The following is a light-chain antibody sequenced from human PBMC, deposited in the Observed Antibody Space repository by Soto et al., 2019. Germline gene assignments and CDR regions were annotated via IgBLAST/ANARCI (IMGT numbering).Light chain of an antibody. V-gene: IGKV3-20*01. J-gene: IGKJ5*01. CDR3: QQHGSSPIT. Sequence: EIVLKQSPGTLSLSKGERATLSCRASQSVSSSYLAWYQLKPGQAPRLLIYGASSRATGIPDRFSGSGSGTDFTLTISSLQPEDFAVYYCQQHGSSPITFGEGTRLDIK. CDR1: QSVSSSY. CDR2: GAS.